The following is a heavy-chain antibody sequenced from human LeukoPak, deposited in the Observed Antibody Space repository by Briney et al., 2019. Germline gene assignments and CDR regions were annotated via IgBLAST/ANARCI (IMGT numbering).Heavy chain of an antibody. J-gene: IGHJ4*02. Sequence: PSETLSLTCTVSGGSISSSSYYWGWIRQPPGKGLEWIGSIYYSGSTYYNPSLKSRVTISVDTSKNQFSLKLSSVTAADTAVYYCAREEGTYYYDSSGYYPFDYWGQGTLVTVSS. CDR1: GGSISSSSYY. CDR3: AREEGTYYYDSSGYYPFDY. D-gene: IGHD3-22*01. V-gene: IGHV4-39*07. CDR2: IYYSGST.